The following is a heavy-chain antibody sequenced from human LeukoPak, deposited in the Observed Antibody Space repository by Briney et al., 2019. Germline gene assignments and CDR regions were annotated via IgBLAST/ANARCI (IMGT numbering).Heavy chain of an antibody. CDR1: LYIFTGYY. J-gene: IGHJ6*03. CDR2: INPNSGGT. V-gene: IGHV1-2*06. D-gene: IGHD1-7*01. CDR3: ARGSGWNYGKWNYYYYMDV. Sequence: ASVKVSCKASLYIFTGYYMHWVRQAPGQGLEWMGRINPNSGGTNYAQKFQGRVTMTRDTSISTAYMELSRLRSDDTAVYYCARGSGWNYGKWNYYYYMDVWGKGTTVTVSS.